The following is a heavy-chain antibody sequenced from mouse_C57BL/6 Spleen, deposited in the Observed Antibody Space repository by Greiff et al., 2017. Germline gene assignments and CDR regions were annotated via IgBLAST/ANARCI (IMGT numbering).Heavy chain of an antibody. Sequence: VQLQQSGAELVKPGASVKLSCKASGFNITDYYMHWVKQRPEQGLEWIGRIDPEDGDTKYAPNFQGKATITADTSSNTAYLQLSSLTSEDTAVYYCAPSITTVEEGAMDYWGQGTSVTVAS. J-gene: IGHJ4*01. V-gene: IGHV14-2*01. CDR2: IDPEDGDT. CDR3: APSITTVEEGAMDY. CDR1: GFNITDYY. D-gene: IGHD1-1*01.